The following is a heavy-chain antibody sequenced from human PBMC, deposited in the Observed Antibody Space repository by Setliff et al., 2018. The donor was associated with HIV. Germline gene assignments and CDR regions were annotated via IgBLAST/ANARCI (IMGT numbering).Heavy chain of an antibody. D-gene: IGHD3-3*01. CDR2: IFYTGST. Sequence: SETLSLTCTVSGGSISSYYWSWIRQPPGKGLEWIGSIFYTGSTYYNPSLKSRVTISVDTSKNQFSLRLTSVTAADTAAYFCARDVMEWFGSYFDRWGQGTLVTVSS. V-gene: IGHV4-59*12. CDR3: ARDVMEWFGSYFDR. CDR1: GGSISSYY. J-gene: IGHJ4*02.